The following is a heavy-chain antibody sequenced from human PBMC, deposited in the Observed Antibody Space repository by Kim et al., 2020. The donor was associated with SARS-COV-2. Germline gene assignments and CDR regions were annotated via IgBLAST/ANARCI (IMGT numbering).Heavy chain of an antibody. D-gene: IGHD2-2*01. CDR3: ARDRYSTTPLDYSSGM. Sequence: SETLSLTCTVSGGSITSGGYYWSWIRQHPGKGLEWIGFIDYSGSTYYNSALQNRVAISIDTSKKQFSLNLSSVTAADTAVYYCARDRYSTTPLDYSSGM. CDR2: IDYSGST. V-gene: IGHV4-31*03. CDR1: GGSITSGGYY. J-gene: IGHJ6*01.